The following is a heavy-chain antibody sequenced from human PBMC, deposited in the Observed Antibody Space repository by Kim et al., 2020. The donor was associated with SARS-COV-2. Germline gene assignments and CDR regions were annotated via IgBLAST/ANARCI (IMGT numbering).Heavy chain of an antibody. Sequence: GGSLRLSCAASGFTFTCCAMTWVRQAPGRGPEWVSSISHDGTSSHYAGSVKGRFLISRDDSKNTLYLRPNNLRAEDTALYYCAKDLWNYSAMDVWGQGTTVTVSS. V-gene: IGHV3-23*01. D-gene: IGHD2-21*01. CDR2: ISHDGTSS. CDR3: AKDLWNYSAMDV. CDR1: GFTFTCCA. J-gene: IGHJ6*02.